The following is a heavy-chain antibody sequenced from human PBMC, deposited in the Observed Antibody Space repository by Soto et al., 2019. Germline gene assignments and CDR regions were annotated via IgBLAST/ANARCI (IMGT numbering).Heavy chain of an antibody. CDR1: GFTFSSYG. J-gene: IGHJ6*02. V-gene: IGHV3-33*01. D-gene: IGHD6-19*01. Sequence: QVQLVESGGGVVQPGRSLRLSCAASGFTFSSYGMHWVRQAPGKGLEWVAVIWYDGSNEYYADSVKGRFTISKDNSKSTLYLQMNSLRAEDTAVYYCARDDIPGIAVSTYGMDVWGQGTTVTVSS. CDR2: IWYDGSNE. CDR3: ARDDIPGIAVSTYGMDV.